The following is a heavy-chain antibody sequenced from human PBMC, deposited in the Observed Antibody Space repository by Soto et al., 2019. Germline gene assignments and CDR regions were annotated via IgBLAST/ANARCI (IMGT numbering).Heavy chain of an antibody. D-gene: IGHD6-19*01. CDR2: ISYDGRNK. CDR3: VKDGSSGWPYFYDMDV. J-gene: IGHJ6*02. CDR1: GFPFSSYG. V-gene: IGHV3-30*18. Sequence: PGGSLRLSCAASGFPFSSYGMHWVRQAPGKGLEWVAVISYDGRNKYYADAVKGRFTISRDNSKNTLYLQMSSLRAEDTAVYYCVKDGSSGWPYFYDMDVWGQGTTVTVSS.